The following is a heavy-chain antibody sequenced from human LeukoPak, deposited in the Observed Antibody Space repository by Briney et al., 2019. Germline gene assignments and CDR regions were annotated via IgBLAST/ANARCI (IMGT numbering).Heavy chain of an antibody. CDR2: IYTSGST. Sequence: SETLSLTCSVSGASVSSYYWSWIRQPAGKGLEWIGRIYTSGSTNYDPSLKSRVTMSVDTSKNQFSLKLTSVNAADTALYYCTRDNGGDWYAFDIWGQGTVVTVSS. D-gene: IGHD2-21*02. V-gene: IGHV4-4*07. CDR3: TRDNGGDWYAFDI. J-gene: IGHJ3*02. CDR1: GASVSSYY.